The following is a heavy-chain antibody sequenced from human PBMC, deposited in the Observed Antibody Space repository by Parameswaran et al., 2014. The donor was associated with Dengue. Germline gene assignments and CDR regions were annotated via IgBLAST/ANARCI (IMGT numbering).Heavy chain of an antibody. J-gene: IGHJ3*02. V-gene: IGHV4-59*01. D-gene: IGHD3-3*01. CDR3: ARDGHPGITIFGEYDAFDI. Sequence: RWIRQPPGKGLEWIGYIYYSGSTNYNPSLKSRVTISVDTSKNQFSLKLSSVTAADTAVYYCARDGHPGITIFGEYDAFDIWGQGTMVTVSS. CDR2: IYYSGST.